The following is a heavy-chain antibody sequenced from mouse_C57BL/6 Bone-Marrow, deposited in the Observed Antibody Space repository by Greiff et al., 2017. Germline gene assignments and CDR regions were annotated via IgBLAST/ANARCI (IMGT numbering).Heavy chain of an antibody. Sequence: EVQLQQSGPVLVKPGASVKMSCKASGYTFTDYYMNWVKQSHGKSLEWIGVINPYNGGTSYNQKFKGKATLTVDKSSSTAYMELNSLTSEDSAVYDCAKEDYWAWFAYWGQGTLVTVSA. V-gene: IGHV1-19*01. CDR3: AKEDYWAWFAY. CDR1: GYTFTDYY. J-gene: IGHJ3*01. D-gene: IGHD1-1*02. CDR2: INPYNGGT.